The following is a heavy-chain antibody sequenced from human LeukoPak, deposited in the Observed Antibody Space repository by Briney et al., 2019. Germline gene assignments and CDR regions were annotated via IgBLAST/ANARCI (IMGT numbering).Heavy chain of an antibody. Sequence: PGGSLRLSCAASGFTFSSYSMNWVRQAPGKGLEWVSYISSTSNTIYYADSVKGRFTISRDSAKNSLYLQMNSLRDEDTAVYYCARDHSSSWYFDYWGQGTLVTVSS. V-gene: IGHV3-48*02. CDR3: ARDHSSSWYFDY. CDR2: ISSTSNTI. CDR1: GFTFSSYS. D-gene: IGHD6-13*01. J-gene: IGHJ4*02.